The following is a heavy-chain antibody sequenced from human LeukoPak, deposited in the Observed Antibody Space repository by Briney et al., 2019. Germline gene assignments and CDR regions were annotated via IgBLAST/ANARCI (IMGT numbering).Heavy chain of an antibody. D-gene: IGHD7-27*01. V-gene: IGHV4-59*02. CDR1: GGSVSDYY. CDR3: ASRKLGNDY. CDR2: IYYTGST. Sequence: SETLSLTCTISGGSVSDYYWSWIRQSPGKGLEWIGYIYYTGSTSYNPSLKSRVTISADTSKNEFSLKLNSVTAADTAVYYCASRKLGNDYWGQGTLVTVSS. J-gene: IGHJ4*02.